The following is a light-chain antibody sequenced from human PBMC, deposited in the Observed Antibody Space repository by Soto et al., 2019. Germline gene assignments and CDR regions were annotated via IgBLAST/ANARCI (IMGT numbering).Light chain of an antibody. J-gene: IGLJ1*01. Sequence: QSVLTQPASVSGSPGQSITISCTGTSSYVGGYNYVSWYQQHPGKAPKLMIYDVGNRPSGVSNRFSGSKSGNTASLTISGLQAEDEADYYCSSYTSSGTDVFGTGTKVTVL. CDR2: DVG. CDR1: SSYVGGYNY. V-gene: IGLV2-14*01. CDR3: SSYTSSGTDV.